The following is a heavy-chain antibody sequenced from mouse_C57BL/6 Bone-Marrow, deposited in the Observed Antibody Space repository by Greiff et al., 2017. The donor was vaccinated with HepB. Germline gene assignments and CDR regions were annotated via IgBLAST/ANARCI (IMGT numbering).Heavy chain of an antibody. J-gene: IGHJ4*01. D-gene: IGHD1-1*01. CDR3: ARGLTTPGY. CDR2: ISDGGSYT. CDR1: GFTFSSYA. Sequence: EVKLEESGGGLVKPGGSLKLSCAASGFTFSSYAMSWVRQTPEKRLEWVATISDGGSYTYYPDNVKGRFTISRDNAKNNLYLQMSHLKSEDTAMYYCARGLTTPGYWGQGTSVTVSS. V-gene: IGHV5-4*03.